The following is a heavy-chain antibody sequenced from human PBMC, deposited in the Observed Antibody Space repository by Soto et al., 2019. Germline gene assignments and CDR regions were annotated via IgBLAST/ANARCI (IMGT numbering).Heavy chain of an antibody. D-gene: IGHD6-19*01. CDR3: AKDQVSAISVAGTFYYYYGMDV. CDR1: GFTFDDFA. CDR2: INWNGGSI. V-gene: IGHV3-9*01. J-gene: IGHJ6*02. Sequence: GGSLRLSCAVSGFTFDDFAMHWVRQAPGKGLEWVSGINWNGGSIGYADSVKGRFTISRDNAKNSLYLQMNSLRAEDTALYHCAKDQVSAISVAGTFYYYYGMDVWGQGTTVTVSS.